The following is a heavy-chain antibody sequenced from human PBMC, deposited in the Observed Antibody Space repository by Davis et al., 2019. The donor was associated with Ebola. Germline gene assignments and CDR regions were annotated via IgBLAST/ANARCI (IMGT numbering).Heavy chain of an antibody. D-gene: IGHD3-10*01. V-gene: IGHV4-59*01. J-gene: IGHJ5*02. Sequence: PSETLSLTCTVSNDSINDNYWSWIRQPPGAKLEWIGYVSYSGSTNYNPSLESRVTMSVDTSKNQFYLNLSSVTAADTAVYYCVRQWGTIFRGVIPLWFDPWGQGTLVTVSS. CDR1: NDSINDNY. CDR2: VSYSGST. CDR3: VRQWGTIFRGVIPLWFDP.